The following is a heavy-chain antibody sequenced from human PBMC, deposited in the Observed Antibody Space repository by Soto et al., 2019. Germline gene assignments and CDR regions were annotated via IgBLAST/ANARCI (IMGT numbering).Heavy chain of an antibody. V-gene: IGHV1-69*01. D-gene: IGHD6-19*01. J-gene: IGHJ6*02. CDR1: RVAFSKFI. Sequence: SVKVSCRASRVAFSKFIVTWVREAPVLGVEWVGGIIPIFGTANYAQKFQGRVTITADESTSTSYMEVNNLRSEDTAVYYCAKVRYSSPMGYYYGMDVWGQGTTVTSP. CDR3: AKVRYSSPMGYYYGMDV. CDR2: IIPIFGTA.